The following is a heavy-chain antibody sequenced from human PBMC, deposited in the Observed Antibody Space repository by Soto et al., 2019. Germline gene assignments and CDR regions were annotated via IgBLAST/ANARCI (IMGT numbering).Heavy chain of an antibody. D-gene: IGHD6-6*01. CDR3: AKDIEYSSSSWFDP. CDR1: GFTFSSYA. V-gene: IGHV3-23*01. J-gene: IGHJ5*02. CDR2: ISGSGGST. Sequence: PGGSLRLSCAASGFTFSSYAMSWVRQAPGKGLEWASAISGSGGSTYYADSVKGRFTISRDNSKNTLYLQMNSLRAEDTAVYYCAKDIEYSSSSWFDPWGQGTLVTVSS.